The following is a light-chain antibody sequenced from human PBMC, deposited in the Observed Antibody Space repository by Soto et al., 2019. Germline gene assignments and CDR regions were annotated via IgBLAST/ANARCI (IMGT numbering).Light chain of an antibody. CDR3: QQYNNWPQWT. V-gene: IGKV3-15*01. CDR1: QSVSSN. J-gene: IGKJ1*01. CDR2: GAS. Sequence: IVMTQSPATLSVSQGERATLSCRASQSVSSNLAWYHQKPGQAPRLLIYGASTRATGIPARFSGSGSGTEFTLTISSLQSEDFAVYYCQQYNNWPQWTFGQGTKVDIK.